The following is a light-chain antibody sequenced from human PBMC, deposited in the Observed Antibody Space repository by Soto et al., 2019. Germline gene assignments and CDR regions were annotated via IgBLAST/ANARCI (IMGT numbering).Light chain of an antibody. CDR3: QKYNSAPWT. Sequence: DIQMTQSPSSLSASVGDRVTITCRARQGISNYLAWYQQQPGKVPKLLIYVASTLQSGVPSLFSGSGSGTDFTLTISSLQPEDVATYYCQKYNSAPWTFGQGTKVEIK. V-gene: IGKV1-27*01. CDR1: QGISNY. J-gene: IGKJ1*01. CDR2: VAS.